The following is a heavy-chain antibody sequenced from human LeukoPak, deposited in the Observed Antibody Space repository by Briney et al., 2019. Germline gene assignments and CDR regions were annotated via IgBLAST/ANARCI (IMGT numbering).Heavy chain of an antibody. CDR3: ARGGGLYSSSWYPHYYFDY. J-gene: IGHJ4*02. D-gene: IGHD6-13*01. CDR1: GGSFSGYY. V-gene: IGHV4-34*01. Sequence: PSETLSLTCAVYGGSFSGYYWSWIRQPPGKGLEWIGEINHSGSTNYNPSLKSRVTISVDTSKNQFSLKLSSMTAADTAVYYCARGGGLYSSSWYPHYYFDYWGQGTLVTVSS. CDR2: INHSGST.